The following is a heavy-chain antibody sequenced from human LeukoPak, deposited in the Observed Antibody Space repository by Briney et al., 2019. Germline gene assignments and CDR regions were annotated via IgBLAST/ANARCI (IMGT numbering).Heavy chain of an antibody. D-gene: IGHD6-13*01. Sequence: SETLSLTCSVSGDSIRKFYWSWIRQPPRKELEWIGSIYTSGSTSYNPSLKNRVTISVDTSKNQFSLKLTSVTAADTAVYYCARASGETHWYSSTPRYWFDSWGQGTLVTVSS. J-gene: IGHJ5*01. CDR1: GDSIRKFY. CDR2: IYTSGST. CDR3: ARASGETHWYSSTPRYWFDS. V-gene: IGHV4-4*09.